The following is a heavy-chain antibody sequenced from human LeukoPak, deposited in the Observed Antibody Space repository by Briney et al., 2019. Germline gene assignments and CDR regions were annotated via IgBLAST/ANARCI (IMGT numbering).Heavy chain of an antibody. CDR2: IIPILGIA. CDR3: ARDFLNYYDSSGYQFDY. V-gene: IGHV1-69*04. Sequence: GASVKVSCKASGGTFSSYAIIWVRQAPGQGREWMGRIIPILGIANYAQKFQGRVTITADKSKRTAYMELSSLRSEDTAVYYCARDFLNYYDSSGYQFDYWGQGTLVTVSS. CDR1: GGTFSSYA. J-gene: IGHJ4*02. D-gene: IGHD3-22*01.